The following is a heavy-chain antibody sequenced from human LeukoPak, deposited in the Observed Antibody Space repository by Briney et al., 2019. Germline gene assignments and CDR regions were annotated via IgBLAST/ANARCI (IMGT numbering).Heavy chain of an antibody. CDR1: GFTFSSYA. D-gene: IGHD3-3*01. V-gene: IGHV3-23*01. CDR2: ISGSGGST. J-gene: IGHJ4*02. CDR3: AKRRITIFGVDPGY. Sequence: GGSLRLSCAASGFTFSSYAMSWVRQAPGKGLEWVSGISGSGGSTYYADSVKGRFTVSRDNSKNTLYLQMNSLRAEDTAVYYCAKRRITIFGVDPGYWGQGTLVTVSS.